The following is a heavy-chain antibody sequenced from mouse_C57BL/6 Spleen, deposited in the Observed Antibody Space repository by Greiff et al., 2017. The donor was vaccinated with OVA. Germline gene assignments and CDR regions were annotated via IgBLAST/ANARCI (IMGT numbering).Heavy chain of an antibody. CDR3: AIDVTVVADYYAMDY. CDR1: GYTFTSYW. V-gene: IGHV1-74*01. Sequence: QVQLQQPGAELVKPGASVKVSCKASGYTFTSYWMHWVKQRPGQGLEWIGRIHPSDSDTNYNQKFKGKATLTVDKSSSTAYMQLSSLTAEDSAVYYCAIDVTVVADYYAMDYWGQGTSVTVSS. CDR2: IHPSDSDT. D-gene: IGHD1-1*01. J-gene: IGHJ4*01.